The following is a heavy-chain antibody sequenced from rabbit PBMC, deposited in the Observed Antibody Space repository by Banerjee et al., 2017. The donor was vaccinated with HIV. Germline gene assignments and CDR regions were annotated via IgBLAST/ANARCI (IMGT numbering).Heavy chain of an antibody. D-gene: IGHD1-1*01. V-gene: IGHV1S40*01. J-gene: IGHJ4*01. CDR3: ARSTSGYDIGDL. CDR2: IYTSGGST. CDR1: GFSFSSSYY. Sequence: QSLEESGGDLVKPGASLTLTCTASGFSFSSSYYMYWVRQAPGKGLEWIACIYTSGGSTYYASWAKGRFTISKTSSTTVTLQMTSLTAADTATYFCARSTSGYDIGDLWGPGTLVTVS.